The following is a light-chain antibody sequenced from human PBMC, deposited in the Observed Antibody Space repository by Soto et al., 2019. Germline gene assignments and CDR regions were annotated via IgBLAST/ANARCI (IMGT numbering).Light chain of an antibody. J-gene: IGLJ1*01. CDR2: EVT. CDR3: SSHTSGSTRV. V-gene: IGLV2-14*01. CDR1: FSDVGGYDY. Sequence: QSVLTQPASVSGSPGQSIAISCTGTFSDVGGYDYVSWYQQHPDKAPKLMIYEVTKRPSGVSNRLSGSKSGNTASLTISGLQPEDEADYYCSSHTSGSTRVFGSGTKVTVL.